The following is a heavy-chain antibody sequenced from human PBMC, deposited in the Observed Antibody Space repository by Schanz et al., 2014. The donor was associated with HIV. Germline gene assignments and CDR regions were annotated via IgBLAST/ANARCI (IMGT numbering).Heavy chain of an antibody. CDR2: IIPIIGTA. CDR3: ASGRRSGIGWRMDV. Sequence: QVQLVQSGAEVKMPGSSVKVSCKASGGTFSNYAMTWVRXXPDQRLGWMAGIIPIIGTADYAQKFQGRVSMTADPSTNTAYMEMRGLRFEDTAVYYCASGRRSGIGWRMDVWGQGTTVSVSS. J-gene: IGHJ6*02. CDR1: GGTFSNYA. V-gene: IGHV1-69*01. D-gene: IGHD6-19*01.